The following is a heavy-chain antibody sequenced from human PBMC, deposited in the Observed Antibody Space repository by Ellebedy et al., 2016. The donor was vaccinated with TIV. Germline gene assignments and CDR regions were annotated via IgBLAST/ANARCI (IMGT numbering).Heavy chain of an antibody. CDR3: TRDLTNIVSGDY. J-gene: IGHJ4*02. CDR1: GYTFTDYY. CDR2: INPNSGGT. Sequence: AASVKVSCKTSGYTFTDYYIHWVRQAPGQGLEWMAWINPNSGGTNYAQKCQGRVTVTRDTSTSTAVLELSRLRSDDTAVYYCTRDLTNIVSGDYWGQGTLVTVSS. V-gene: IGHV1-2*02. D-gene: IGHD5/OR15-5a*01.